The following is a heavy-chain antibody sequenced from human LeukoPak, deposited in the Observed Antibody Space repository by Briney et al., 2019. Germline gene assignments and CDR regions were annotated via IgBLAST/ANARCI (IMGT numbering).Heavy chain of an antibody. CDR1: GYTFTGYY. J-gene: IGHJ4*02. CDR2: INPNSGGT. V-gene: IGHV1-2*02. CDR3: TTYCSGDSCSFFDY. D-gene: IGHD2-15*01. Sequence: GASVKVSCKASGYTFTGYYIHWLRQAPGQGLEWMGWINPNSGGTNYAQKFQGRVTMTRDTSISTAYMELSRLRSDDTAVYYCTTYCSGDSCSFFDYWGQGTLVTVSS.